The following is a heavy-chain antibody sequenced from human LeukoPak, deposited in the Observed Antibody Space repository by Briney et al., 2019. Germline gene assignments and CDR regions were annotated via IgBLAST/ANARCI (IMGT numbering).Heavy chain of an antibody. V-gene: IGHV4-59*12. D-gene: IGHD5-12*01. CDR2: IYYSGST. CDR3: ARGIGGYDTDFDY. J-gene: IGHJ4*02. CDR1: GGSISSYY. Sequence: SETLSLTCTVSGGSISSYYWSWIRQPPGKGLEWIGYIYYSGSTYYNPSLKSRVTISVDTSKNQFSLKLSSVTAADTAVYYCARGIGGYDTDFDYWGQGTLVTVSS.